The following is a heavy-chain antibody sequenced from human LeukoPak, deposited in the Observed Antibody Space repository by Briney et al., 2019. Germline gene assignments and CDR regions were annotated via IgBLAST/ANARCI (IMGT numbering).Heavy chain of an antibody. J-gene: IGHJ4*02. CDR2: IYYSGST. D-gene: IGHD2-2*01. CDR3: ARRISTRRGETCSSTSCYFDY. V-gene: IGHV4-30-4*08. CDR1: GGSISSGDYY. Sequence: SQTLPLTCTVSGGSISSGDYYWNWIRQPPGKGLEWIGYIYYSGSTYYNPSLKSRVTISVDTSKNQFSLRLSSVTAADTAVYYCARRISTRRGETCSSTSCYFDYWGQGTLVTVSS.